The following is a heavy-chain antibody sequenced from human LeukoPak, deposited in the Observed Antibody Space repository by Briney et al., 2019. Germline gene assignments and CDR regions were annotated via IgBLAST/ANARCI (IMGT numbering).Heavy chain of an antibody. Sequence: PGRSLRLSCEASGFTFDNYAMHWVRQAPGRRLEWVAVISFDGNQEYYPDSVKGRFTISRDNSKNTLYLQMNSLKTEDTAMYYCTRDYPASFDVWGQGTLVTVSS. CDR3: TRDYPASFDV. V-gene: IGHV3-30-3*01. CDR1: GFTFDNYA. J-gene: IGHJ3*01. CDR2: ISFDGNQE.